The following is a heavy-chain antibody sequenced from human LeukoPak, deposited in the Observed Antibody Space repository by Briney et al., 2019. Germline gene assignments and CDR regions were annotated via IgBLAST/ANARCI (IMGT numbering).Heavy chain of an antibody. V-gene: IGHV4-39*01. CDR1: GGSISSSSYY. CDR3: ARPSYSNYIYY. CDR2: IYYNGST. D-gene: IGHD4-11*01. J-gene: IGHJ4*02. Sequence: PSETLSLTCTVSGGSISSSSYYWGWIRQPPGKGLEWIGSIYYNGSTYYNPSLKSRVTISVDTSKNQCSLKLSSVTAADTAVYYCARPSYSNYIYYWGQGTLVTVSS.